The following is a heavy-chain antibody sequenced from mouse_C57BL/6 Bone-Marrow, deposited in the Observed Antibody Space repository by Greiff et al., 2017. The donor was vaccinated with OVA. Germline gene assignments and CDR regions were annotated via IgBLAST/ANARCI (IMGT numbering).Heavy chain of an antibody. V-gene: IGHV5-6*01. CDR2: ISSGGSYT. J-gene: IGHJ2*01. D-gene: IGHD4-1*01. CDR3: ARPLPGTYYYDY. CDR1: GFTFSSYG. Sequence: EVKLMESGGDLVKPGGSLKLSCAASGFTFSSYGMSWVRQTPDKRLEWVATISSGGSYTYYPDSVKGRFTISRDNAKNTLYLRMSSLKSEDTAMYYCARPLPGTYYYDYWGTGTTLTVSS.